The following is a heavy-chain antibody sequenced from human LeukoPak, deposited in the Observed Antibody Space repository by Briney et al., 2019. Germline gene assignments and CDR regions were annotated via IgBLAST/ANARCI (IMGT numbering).Heavy chain of an antibody. CDR2: IYTSGST. CDR1: GGSISSGSYY. CDR3: ARLGPRRITMVRGFFDP. Sequence: SQTLSLTCTVSGGSISSGSYYWSWIRQPAGKGLEWIGRIYTSGSTNYNPSLKSRVTISVDTSKNQFSLKLSSVTAADTAVYYCARLGPRRITMVRGFFDPWGQGTLVTVSS. V-gene: IGHV4-61*02. D-gene: IGHD3-10*01. J-gene: IGHJ5*02.